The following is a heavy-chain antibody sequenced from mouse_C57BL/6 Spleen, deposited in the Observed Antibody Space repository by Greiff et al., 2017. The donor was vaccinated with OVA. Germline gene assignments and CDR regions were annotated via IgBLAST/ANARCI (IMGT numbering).Heavy chain of an antibody. Sequence: QLQGSGPELVKPGASVKISCKASGYSFTDYNMNWVKQSNGKSLEWIGVINPNYGTTSYNQKFKGKATLTVDQSSSTAYMQLNSLTSEDSAVYYGARGADYDGYYFDYWGQGTTLTVSS. J-gene: IGHJ2*01. CDR3: ARGADYDGYYFDY. CDR1: GYSFTDYN. CDR2: INPNYGTT. V-gene: IGHV1-39*01. D-gene: IGHD2-4*01.